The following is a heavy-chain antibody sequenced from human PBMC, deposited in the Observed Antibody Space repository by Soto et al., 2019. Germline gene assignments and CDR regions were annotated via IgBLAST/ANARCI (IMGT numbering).Heavy chain of an antibody. CDR3: ARYGVYSSGWSEYYWFDP. CDR2: INPSGGST. J-gene: IGHJ5*02. CDR1: GYTFTSYY. D-gene: IGHD6-19*01. V-gene: IGHV1-46*01. Sequence: ASVKVSCKPSGYTFTSYYMHWVRQAPGQGLEWMGIINPSGGSTSYAQKLQGRVTMTTDTSTSTAYMELRSLRSDDTAVYYCARYGVYSSGWSEYYWFDPWGQGTLVTVSS.